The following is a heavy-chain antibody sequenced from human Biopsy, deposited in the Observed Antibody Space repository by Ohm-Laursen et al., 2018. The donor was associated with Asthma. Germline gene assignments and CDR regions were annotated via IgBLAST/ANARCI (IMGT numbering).Heavy chain of an antibody. CDR2: IYYSGST. D-gene: IGHD3-22*01. V-gene: IGHV4-31*03. J-gene: IGHJ4*02. CDR3: ARAQDYYDSRGYYRSFDY. Sequence: SDTLSLTCPVSYGSITSGGYYWTWTRQHPGKGLEWIGFIYYSGSTYYNPSLKSRVSISIDTSKNQFSLKLSSVTAADTAVYYCARAQDYYDSRGYYRSFDYWGQGTLVTVSS. CDR1: YGSITSGGYY.